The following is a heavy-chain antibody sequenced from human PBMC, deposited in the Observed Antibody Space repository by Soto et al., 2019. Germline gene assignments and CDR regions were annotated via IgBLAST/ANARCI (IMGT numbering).Heavy chain of an antibody. Sequence: EVQLVESGGGLVQPGRSPRLSCAASGFTFDDYAMHWVRQAPGKGLEWVSGISWNSGSIGYADSVKGRFTISRDNAKNSLYLQMNSLRAEDTALYYCARKARGFDYWGQGTLVTVSS. CDR1: GFTFDDYA. J-gene: IGHJ4*02. V-gene: IGHV3-9*01. CDR2: ISWNSGSI. CDR3: ARKARGFDY.